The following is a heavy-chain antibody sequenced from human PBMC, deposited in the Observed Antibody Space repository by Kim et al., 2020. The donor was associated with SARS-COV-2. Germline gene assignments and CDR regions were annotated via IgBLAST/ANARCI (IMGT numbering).Heavy chain of an antibody. Sequence: AVSVKSRITINPDTSKNQFALQLNSVTPEDTAVYYCARRGWYDYYYGMDVWGQGTTVTVSS. D-gene: IGHD6-19*01. CDR3: ARRGWYDYYYGMDV. V-gene: IGHV6-1*01. J-gene: IGHJ6*02.